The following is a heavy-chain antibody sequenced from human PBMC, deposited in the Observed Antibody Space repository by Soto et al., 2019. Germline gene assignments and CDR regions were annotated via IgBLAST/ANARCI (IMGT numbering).Heavy chain of an antibody. D-gene: IGHD3-3*01. CDR3: ARENDFWSGLNY. CDR2: IIPIFGTA. CDR1: GGTFSSYA. V-gene: IGHV1-69*05. J-gene: IGHJ4*02. Sequence: ASVKVSCKASGGTFSSYAISWVRQAPGQGLEWMGGIIPIFGTANYAQKFQGRVTMTRDTSISTAYMELSRLRSDDTAVYYCARENDFWSGLNYWGQGTLVTVSS.